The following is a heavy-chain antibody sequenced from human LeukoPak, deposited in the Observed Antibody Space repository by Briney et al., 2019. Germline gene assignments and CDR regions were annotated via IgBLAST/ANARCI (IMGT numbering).Heavy chain of an antibody. Sequence: ASVKVSCKASGYTFTGYHIHWVRQAPGQGLEWMGWINPDSGGTNFPQNFQGRVTMTRDTSISTAYMEISWLGSDDTAVYYCARDLTGDPAAYFDFWGQGTLVTVSS. J-gene: IGHJ4*02. CDR1: GYTFTGYH. V-gene: IGHV1-2*02. CDR2: INPDSGGT. D-gene: IGHD3-9*01. CDR3: ARDLTGDPAAYFDF.